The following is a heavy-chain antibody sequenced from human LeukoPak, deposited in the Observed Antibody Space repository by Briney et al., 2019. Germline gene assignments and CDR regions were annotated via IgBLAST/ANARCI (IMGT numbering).Heavy chain of an antibody. Sequence: WATVKVSCKASGYTFTGYYMHWVRQAPGQGLEWVGRINPNSGGTNYAQKFQGRVTMTRDTSISTAYMELSRLRSDDTAVYYCARPIVVVVAAEDAFDIWGQGTMVTVSS. CDR1: GYTFTGYY. J-gene: IGHJ3*02. V-gene: IGHV1-2*06. CDR3: ARPIVVVVAAEDAFDI. CDR2: INPNSGGT. D-gene: IGHD2-15*01.